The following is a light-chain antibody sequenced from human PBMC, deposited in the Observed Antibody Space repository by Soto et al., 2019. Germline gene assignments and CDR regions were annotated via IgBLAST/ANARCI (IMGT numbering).Light chain of an antibody. Sequence: EIVLTQSPGTLSLSPGERATLSCRASQSVSSSYLAWYQQKPGQAPRLLIYGASSRATGIPDRFSGSGSGTDFTLTISRLEPEDFAVSYCQQYGSSPWYTFGQGTKLEIK. CDR3: QQYGSSPWYT. CDR1: QSVSSSY. J-gene: IGKJ2*01. CDR2: GAS. V-gene: IGKV3-20*01.